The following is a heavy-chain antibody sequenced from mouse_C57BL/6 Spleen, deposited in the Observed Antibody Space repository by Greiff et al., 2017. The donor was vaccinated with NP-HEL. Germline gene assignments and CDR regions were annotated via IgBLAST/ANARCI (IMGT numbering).Heavy chain of an antibody. D-gene: IGHD1-1*01. V-gene: IGHV1-66*01. Sequence: QVQLQQSGPELVKPGASVKISCKASGYSFTSYYIHWVKQRPGQGLEWIGWIYPGSGNTKYNEKFKGKATLTADTSSSTAYMQLSSLTSEDSAVYYCAGGGSSPWFAYWGQGTLVTVSA. CDR2: IYPGSGNT. J-gene: IGHJ3*01. CDR1: GYSFTSYY. CDR3: AGGGSSPWFAY.